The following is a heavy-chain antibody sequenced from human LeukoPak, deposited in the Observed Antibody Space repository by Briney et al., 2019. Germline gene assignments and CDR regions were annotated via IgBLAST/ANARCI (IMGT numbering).Heavy chain of an antibody. CDR1: GFTFSSYA. V-gene: IGHV3-23*01. J-gene: IGHJ4*02. CDR3: AKDEDPYNVDTSFDY. D-gene: IGHD5-18*01. CDR2: ISGSGGST. Sequence: PGGSLRLSCAASGFTFSSYAMSWVRQTPGKGLEWVSAISGSGGSTYYADSVKGRFTISRDNSKNTLYLQMNSLRAEDTAVYYCAKDEDPYNVDTSFDYWGQGTLVTVSS.